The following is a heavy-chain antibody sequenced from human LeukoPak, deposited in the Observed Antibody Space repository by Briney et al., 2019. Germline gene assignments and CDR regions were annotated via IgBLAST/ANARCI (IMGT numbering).Heavy chain of an antibody. J-gene: IGHJ4*02. CDR1: GFTLNSYS. V-gene: IGHV3-21*01. Sequence: GGSLRLSCAASGFTLNSYSMDWVRQAPGKGLEWVSSISSSSDYIYYADSVKGRFTISRDNARNSMYLQMNSLRAEDTAVYYCAREVRYFALGDYWGQGTLVTVSS. D-gene: IGHD3-9*01. CDR3: AREVRYFALGDY. CDR2: ISSSSDYI.